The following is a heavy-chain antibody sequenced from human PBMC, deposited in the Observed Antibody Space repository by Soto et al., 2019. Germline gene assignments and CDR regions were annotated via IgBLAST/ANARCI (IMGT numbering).Heavy chain of an antibody. CDR3: ARLSITSNGGWFDP. D-gene: IGHD1-20*01. J-gene: IGHJ5*02. CDR1: GGSINSGNHY. V-gene: IGHV4-31*01. Sequence: QVQLQESGPGLVKPSQTLSLTCTVSGGSINSGNHYWNWIRQHPGKGLEWIGYISYSGSTSYNPSLRSLVTISVDTSKNQFSLKLSSVTAADTAVFYCARLSITSNGGWFDPWGQGTLVTVSS. CDR2: ISYSGST.